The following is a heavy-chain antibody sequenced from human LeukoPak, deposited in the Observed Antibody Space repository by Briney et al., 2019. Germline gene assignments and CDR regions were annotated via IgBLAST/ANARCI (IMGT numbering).Heavy chain of an antibody. V-gene: IGHV1-69*05. D-gene: IGHD3-10*01. CDR3: ATEGTHYYMDV. CDR1: GYTFTGYY. J-gene: IGHJ6*03. Sequence: ASVKVSCKASGYTFTGYYMHWVRQAPGQGLEWMGGIIFIFGTPNYAQKFQGRVTITTDESTSTAYMELSSLRTEDTAVYYCATEGTHYYMDVWGKGTTVTVSS. CDR2: IIFIFGTP.